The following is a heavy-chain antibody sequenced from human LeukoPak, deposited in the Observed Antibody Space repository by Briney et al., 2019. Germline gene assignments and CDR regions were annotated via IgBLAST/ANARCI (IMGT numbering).Heavy chain of an antibody. CDR1: GGNFNTYA. CDR3: ARDHDLTGTYEYLKY. D-gene: IGHD7-27*01. V-gene: IGHV1-69*06. CDR2: IIPIFGTG. Sequence: ASVKVSCKASGGNFNTYAISWVRQAPGQGLEWMGGIIPIFGTGNYAQKFQGRDTITADKSTNTAYMELSSLKSEDTAVYYCARDHDLTGTYEYLKYWGQGTLVSVSS. J-gene: IGHJ1*01.